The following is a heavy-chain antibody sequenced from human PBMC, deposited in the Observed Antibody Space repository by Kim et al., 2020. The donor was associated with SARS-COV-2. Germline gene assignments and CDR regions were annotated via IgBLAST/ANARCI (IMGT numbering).Heavy chain of an antibody. CDR2: INPSGGST. CDR3: ARGETGTYYFDY. J-gene: IGHJ4*01. D-gene: IGHD1-1*01. CDR1: GYTFTSHY. V-gene: IGHV1-46*01. Sequence: ASVKVSCKASGYTFTSHYMHWVRQAPGQGLEWVGTINPSGGSTSYAQKFQGRVTMTRDTSTSTVYMELSSLRSEDTAVYYCARGETGTYYFDYWGQGTLVTVSS.